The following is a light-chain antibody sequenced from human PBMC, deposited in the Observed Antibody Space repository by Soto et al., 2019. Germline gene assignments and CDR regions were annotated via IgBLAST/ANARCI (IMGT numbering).Light chain of an antibody. CDR1: RGISNW. J-gene: IGKJ4*01. Sequence: DIQMTQSPSSVSGAVGDRVTITCRASRGISNWLAWYQQKPGEDPKLLIYAASSLQSGVPSRFSGSGSGTDFSLTINSLQPEDFATYFCQQADSFPLTFGGGTKVEMK. CDR2: AAS. V-gene: IGKV1-12*01. CDR3: QQADSFPLT.